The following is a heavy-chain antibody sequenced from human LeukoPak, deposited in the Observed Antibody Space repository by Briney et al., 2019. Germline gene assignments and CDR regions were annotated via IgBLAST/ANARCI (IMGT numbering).Heavy chain of an antibody. D-gene: IGHD4/OR15-4a*01. CDR3: ARSGASNNVPAY. CDR1: GFTFSSYS. J-gene: IGHJ4*02. V-gene: IGHV3-21*01. CDR2: ISSSSSYI. Sequence: PGGSLRLSCAASGFTFSSYSMNWVRQAPGKGPEWVSSISSSSSYIYYADSVKGRFTISRDNAKNSLYLQMNSLRAEDTAVYYCARSGASNNVPAYWGQGTLVTVSS.